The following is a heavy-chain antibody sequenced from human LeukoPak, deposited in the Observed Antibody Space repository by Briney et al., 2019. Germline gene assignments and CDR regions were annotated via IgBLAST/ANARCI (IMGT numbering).Heavy chain of an antibody. Sequence: SETLSLTCAVYGGSFSGYYWSWIRQPPGKGLEWIGEINRSGSTNYNPSLKSRVTISVDTSKNQFSLKLSSVTAADTAVYYCASSIAVPFDPWGQGTLVTVSS. CDR3: ASSIAVPFDP. D-gene: IGHD6-19*01. J-gene: IGHJ5*02. CDR1: GGSFSGYY. V-gene: IGHV4-34*01. CDR2: INRSGST.